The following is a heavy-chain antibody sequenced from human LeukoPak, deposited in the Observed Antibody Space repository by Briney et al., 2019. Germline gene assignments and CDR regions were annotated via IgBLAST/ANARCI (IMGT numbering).Heavy chain of an antibody. V-gene: IGHV4-34*01. CDR2: INHSGST. J-gene: IGHJ4*02. Sequence: PSETLSLTCAVYGGSFSGYYWSWIRQPPGKGLEWIGEINHSGSTNYNPSLKSRVTISVDTSKNQFSLKLTSVTAADTAVYYCARKGEWDLRSSYIDFWGQGILVTVAS. D-gene: IGHD1-26*01. CDR1: GGSFSGYY. CDR3: ARKGEWDLRSSYIDF.